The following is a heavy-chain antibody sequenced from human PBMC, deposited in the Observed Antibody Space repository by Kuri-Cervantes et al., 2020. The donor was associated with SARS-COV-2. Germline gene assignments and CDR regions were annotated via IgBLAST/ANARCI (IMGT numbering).Heavy chain of an antibody. Sequence: GESLKISCAASGFTFDDYAMHWVRQAPGKGLEWVANIKEDGSEKYYVDSVRGRFTISRDNAKNSVSLQMNSLRADGTALYYCARALATADSKWGQGTRVTVSS. J-gene: IGHJ4*02. CDR3: ARALATADSK. CDR2: IKEDGSEK. D-gene: IGHD6-13*01. V-gene: IGHV3-7*03. CDR1: GFTFDDYA.